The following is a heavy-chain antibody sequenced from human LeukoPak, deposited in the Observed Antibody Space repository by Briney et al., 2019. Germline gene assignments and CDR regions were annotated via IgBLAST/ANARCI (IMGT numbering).Heavy chain of an antibody. Sequence: GASVKVSCKASGYTFTGYYMHWVRQATGQGLEWMGWMNPNSGNTGYAQKFQGRVTMTRNTSISTAYMELSSLRSEDTAVYYCARGPGGATGFDYWGQGTLVTVSS. CDR1: GYTFTGYY. J-gene: IGHJ4*02. CDR3: ARGPGGATGFDY. V-gene: IGHV1-8*02. CDR2: MNPNSGNT. D-gene: IGHD1-26*01.